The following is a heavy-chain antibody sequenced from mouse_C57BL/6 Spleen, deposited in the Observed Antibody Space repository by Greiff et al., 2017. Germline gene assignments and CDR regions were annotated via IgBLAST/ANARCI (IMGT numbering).Heavy chain of an antibody. CDR2: IYPGSGST. J-gene: IGHJ3*01. CDR1: GYTFTSYW. Sequence: QVQLQQPGAELVKPGASVKMSCKASGYTFTSYWITWVKQRPGQGLEWIGDIYPGSGSTNYNGKFKSKATLTVDTSSSPAYMQLSSLPSEDSAVYDCARRDYDEAWFAYWGQGTLVTVSA. CDR3: ARRDYDEAWFAY. V-gene: IGHV1-55*01. D-gene: IGHD2-4*01.